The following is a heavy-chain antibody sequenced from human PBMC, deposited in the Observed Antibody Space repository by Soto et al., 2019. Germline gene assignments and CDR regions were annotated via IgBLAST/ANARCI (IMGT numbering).Heavy chain of an antibody. CDR3: ASQERGYSYGYWWFDP. CDR2: INPSGGST. J-gene: IGHJ5*02. CDR1: GYTFTSYY. Sequence: QVQLVQSGAEVKKPGASVKVSCKASGYTFTSYYMHWVRQAPGQGLEWMGIINPSGGSTSYAQKFQGRVNMTRDTSTSTVYMELSSLRSEDTAVYYCASQERGYSYGYWWFDPWGQGTLVTVSS. D-gene: IGHD5-18*01. V-gene: IGHV1-46*01.